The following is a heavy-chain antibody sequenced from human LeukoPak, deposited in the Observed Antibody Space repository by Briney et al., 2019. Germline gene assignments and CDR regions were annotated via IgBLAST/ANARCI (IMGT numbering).Heavy chain of an antibody. CDR2: IYYSGST. V-gene: IGHV4-30-4*08. Sequence: PSETLSLTCTVSGGSTSSGDYYWSWIRQPPGKGLEWIGYIYYSGSTYYNPSLRSRVTISVDTSKNQFSLKLSSVTAADTAVYYCARVRTARYYDFWSGYYPSDAFDIWGQGTMVTVSS. D-gene: IGHD3-3*01. J-gene: IGHJ3*02. CDR1: GGSTSSGDYY. CDR3: ARVRTARYYDFWSGYYPSDAFDI.